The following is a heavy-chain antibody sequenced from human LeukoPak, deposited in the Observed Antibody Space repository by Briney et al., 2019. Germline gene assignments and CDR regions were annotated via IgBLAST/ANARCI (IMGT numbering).Heavy chain of an antibody. D-gene: IGHD1-26*01. Sequence: SETLSLTCTVSGGSISRSNYYWGWIRQPPGKGLEWIASIYYSGSTYYNPSLKSRVTISVDTSKNQCSLKLSSVTAADTAVYYCARHWGGGSYFSHWFDPWGQGTLVTVSS. J-gene: IGHJ5*02. V-gene: IGHV4-39*01. CDR1: GGSISRSNYY. CDR3: ARHWGGGSYFSHWFDP. CDR2: IYYSGST.